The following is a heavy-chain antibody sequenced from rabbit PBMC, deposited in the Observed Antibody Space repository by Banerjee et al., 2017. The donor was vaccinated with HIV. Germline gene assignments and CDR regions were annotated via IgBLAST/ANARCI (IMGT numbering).Heavy chain of an antibody. D-gene: IGHD1-1*01. CDR3: AREGSTTGYAFNL. J-gene: IGHJ4*01. V-gene: IGHV1S40*01. CDR2: IYAGSSGST. Sequence: QSLEESGGGLVQPEGSLTLTCTASGIDFSSSYYMCWVRQAPGKGLEWIACIYAGSSGSTYYANWAKGRFTISKTSSTTVTLQMTSLTAADTATYFCAREGSTTGYAFNLWGPGTLVTVS. CDR1: GIDFSSSYY.